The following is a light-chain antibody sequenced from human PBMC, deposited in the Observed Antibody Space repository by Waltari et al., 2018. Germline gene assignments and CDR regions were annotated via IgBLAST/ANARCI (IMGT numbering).Light chain of an antibody. CDR3: QQYYTIPHT. J-gene: IGKJ2*01. V-gene: IGKV4-1*01. CDR2: WAS. CDR1: QTILYNSKNKNC. Sequence: DIVMTQSPDSLAVSLGERATINCKSSQTILYNSKNKNCLTWYQQKPGQPPKLLIFWASTRESGVPDRFSGSGSGTNFTLTFSGLQAEDLAVYYCQQYYTIPHTFGQGTKLEI.